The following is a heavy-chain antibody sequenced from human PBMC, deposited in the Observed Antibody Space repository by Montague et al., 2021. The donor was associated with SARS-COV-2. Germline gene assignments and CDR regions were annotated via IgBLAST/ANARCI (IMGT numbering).Heavy chain of an antibody. CDR3: ARVKVGATNLIYFDY. CDR2: IYYTGRT. D-gene: IGHD1-26*01. CDR1: GGSISSGGCY. Sequence: TLSLTCSVSGGSISSGGCYWSWIRHHPGKGLEWIGYIYYTGRTYYNPSLKSRVSMSADTSNNQFSLSLSSLTAADTAVFYCARVKVGATNLIYFDYWGQGTLVTVSS. J-gene: IGHJ4*02. V-gene: IGHV4-31*03.